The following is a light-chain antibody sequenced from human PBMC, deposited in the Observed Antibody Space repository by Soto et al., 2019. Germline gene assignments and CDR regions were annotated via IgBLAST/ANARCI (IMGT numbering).Light chain of an antibody. CDR2: KVS. Sequence: EIVMTQTPLSSPVTLGQPASISCRSSQSLVHSDGNTYLSWLHQRPGQPPRLLIYKVSHRLSGVADRFSGSGAGTDFTLKISRVEAEDVGVYYYMQATQFPRYTFGQGTKLEIK. V-gene: IGKV2-24*01. J-gene: IGKJ2*01. CDR3: MQATQFPRYT. CDR1: QSLVHSDGNTY.